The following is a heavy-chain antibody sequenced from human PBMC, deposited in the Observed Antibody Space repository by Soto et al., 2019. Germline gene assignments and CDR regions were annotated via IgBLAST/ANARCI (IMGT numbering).Heavy chain of an antibody. J-gene: IGHJ4*02. CDR2: INTDNGNT. D-gene: IGHD6-6*01. V-gene: IGHV1-3*04. CDR1: GYTFTTYA. CDR3: SRTGDSTSSFFFDF. Sequence: QVQLVQSGAEVKKPGASVKVSCKASGYTFTTYAMHWVRQAPGQRLEWMGWINTDNGNTKYSEKLQGRVTISSDPSATTDYMELSSLRSEDTAVYYCSRTGDSTSSFFFDFWGQGTLVTFSS.